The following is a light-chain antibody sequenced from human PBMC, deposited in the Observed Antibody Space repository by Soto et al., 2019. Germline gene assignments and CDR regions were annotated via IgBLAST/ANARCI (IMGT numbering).Light chain of an antibody. CDR1: QGVRNY. Sequence: DIQMTQSPSSLSASVGDRVIITCRASQGVRNYLAWFQQKPGRAPKSLIYAVSRLQSGVPPKFSGSGSGTDFTLTISSLQPEDSATYYCLQYNTYPWSFGQGTRVEI. J-gene: IGKJ1*01. CDR3: LQYNTYPWS. V-gene: IGKV1-16*02. CDR2: AVS.